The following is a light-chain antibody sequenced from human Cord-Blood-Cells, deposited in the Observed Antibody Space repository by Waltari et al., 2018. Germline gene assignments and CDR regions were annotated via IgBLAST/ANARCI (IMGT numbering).Light chain of an antibody. CDR2: DVS. J-gene: IGLJ1*01. CDR3: CSYAGSYV. CDR1: SSDVGGFHF. Sequence: QSALTQPRSVSGSPGQSVTISCTGTSSDVGGFHFVSWYQQHPGKAPNLMIYDVSKRPSGVPDRFSGSKSGNTASLTISELQAEDEADYYCCSYAGSYVFGTGTKVTVL. V-gene: IGLV2-11*01.